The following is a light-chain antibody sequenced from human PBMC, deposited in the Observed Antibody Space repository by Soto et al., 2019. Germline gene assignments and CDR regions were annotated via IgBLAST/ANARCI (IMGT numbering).Light chain of an antibody. CDR1: QDITNY. J-gene: IGKJ1*01. V-gene: IGKV1-33*01. CDR2: DAS. CDR3: QQYDNVPWT. Sequence: DIQMTQSPSSLSASVGDRVTITCQASQDITNYLNWFQQKPGKAPKLLIYDASNLQTGVPSRFSGRGSGAHFTFTISSLQPEAIATYYCQQYDNVPWTFGQGTNVEIK.